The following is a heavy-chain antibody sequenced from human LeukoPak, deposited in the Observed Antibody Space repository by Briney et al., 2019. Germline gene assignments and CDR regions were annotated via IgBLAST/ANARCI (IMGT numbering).Heavy chain of an antibody. D-gene: IGHD3-22*01. CDR1: GGSVSSGSYY. Sequence: NASETLSLTCTVSGGSVSSGSYYWSWIRQPPGKGLEWIGYIYYSGSTNYNPSLKSRVTISVDTSKNQFSLKLSSVTAADTAVYYCARSLWDYYDSSGYYYVVGSTFDYWGQGTLVTVSS. CDR3: ARSLWDYYDSSGYYYVVGSTFDY. J-gene: IGHJ4*02. V-gene: IGHV4-61*01. CDR2: IYYSGST.